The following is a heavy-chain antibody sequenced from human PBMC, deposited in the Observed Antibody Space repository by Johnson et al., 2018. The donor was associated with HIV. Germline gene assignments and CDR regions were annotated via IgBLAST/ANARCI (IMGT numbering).Heavy chain of an antibody. D-gene: IGHD1-26*01. V-gene: IGHV3-30*04. CDR2: ISYDGSNK. CDR3: AKDGGSYGGAFDI. CDR1: GFTFSSYA. J-gene: IGHJ3*02. Sequence: QVQLLESGGGVVQPGRSLRLSCAPSGFTFSSYAMHWVRQAPGKGLEWVAVISYDGSNKYYADSLKGRFTISRDNSKNTVYLQMNSLRPEDTAVYYCAKDGGSYGGAFDIWGQGTMVTVSS.